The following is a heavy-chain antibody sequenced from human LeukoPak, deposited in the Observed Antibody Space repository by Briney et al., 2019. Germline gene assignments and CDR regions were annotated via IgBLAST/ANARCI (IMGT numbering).Heavy chain of an antibody. CDR1: GGSISSSSYY. V-gene: IGHV4-39*07. CDR2: IYYSGST. J-gene: IGHJ4*02. D-gene: IGHD3-22*01. Sequence: SETLSLTCTVSGGSISSSSYYWGWIRQPPGKGLEWIGSIYYSGSTYYNPSLKSRVTISVDTSKNQFSLKLSSVTAADTAVYYCARGGWNKFDYRGQGTLVTVSS. CDR3: ARGGWNKFDY.